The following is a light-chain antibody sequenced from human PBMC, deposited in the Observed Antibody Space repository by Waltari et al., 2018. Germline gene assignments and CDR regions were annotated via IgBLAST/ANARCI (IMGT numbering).Light chain of an antibody. Sequence: QSALTQPASVSGSPGQSITISCTGTSSDVGGYNHVPWYQQHPGKAPKRMIYDVSQRPSGGSNRFSGSKSGTPASLTISGLQAEDESDYYCSSYLTYTTWVFGGGTQLTVL. CDR2: DVS. J-gene: IGLJ3*02. CDR1: SSDVGGYNH. V-gene: IGLV2-14*01. CDR3: SSYLTYTTWV.